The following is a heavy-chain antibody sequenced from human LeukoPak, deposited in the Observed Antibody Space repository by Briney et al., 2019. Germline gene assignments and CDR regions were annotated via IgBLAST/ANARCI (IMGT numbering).Heavy chain of an antibody. CDR3: ARGRGWTSFDY. CDR1: GFTFSNYW. J-gene: IGHJ4*02. D-gene: IGHD3-10*01. CDR2: IKTDGGEK. Sequence: GGSLRLSCAASGFTFSNYWMTWVRQAPGKGLEWVANIKTDGGEKYYVDSVRGRFTISRDNAKNSLYLQMNSLRVEDTAVYYCARGRGWTSFDYWGQGTLVTVSS. V-gene: IGHV3-7*04.